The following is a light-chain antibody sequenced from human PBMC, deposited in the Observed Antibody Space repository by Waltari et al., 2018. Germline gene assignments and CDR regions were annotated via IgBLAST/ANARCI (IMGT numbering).Light chain of an antibody. CDR1: SRDGGGFNS. V-gene: IGLV2-14*03. J-gene: IGLJ3*02. Sequence: SALTQPASVSGSPGQSITIAYTGTSRDGGGFNSVSLYQQHPGKAPKLMIFDVSNRPSGVSNRFSGSKSGNTASLTISGLQAEDEADYYCSSYISSSTLEVFGGGTRLTVL. CDR3: SSYISSSTLEV. CDR2: DVS.